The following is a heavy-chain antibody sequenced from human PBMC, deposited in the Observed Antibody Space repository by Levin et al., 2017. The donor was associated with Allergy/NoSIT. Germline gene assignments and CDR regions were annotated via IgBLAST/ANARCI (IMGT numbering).Heavy chain of an antibody. D-gene: IGHD3-16*02. CDR2: INAGNGNT. J-gene: IGHJ3*02. CDR1: GYTFTSYA. V-gene: IGHV1-3*01. Sequence: ASVKVSCKASGYTFTSYAMHWVRQAPGQRLEWMGWINAGNGNTKYSQKFQGRVTITRDTSASTAYMELSSLRSEDTAVYYCARTPFQLYRLVSYAFDIWGQGTMVTVSS. CDR3: ARTPFQLYRLVSYAFDI.